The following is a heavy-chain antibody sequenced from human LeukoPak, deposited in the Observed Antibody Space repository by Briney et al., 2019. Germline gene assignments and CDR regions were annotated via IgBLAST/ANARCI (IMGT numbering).Heavy chain of an antibody. CDR2: LNPHSAGT. Sequence: GASVTVSFTSSVYTLTNYYIYWGRQAPGQGREGLGWLNPHSAGTTYAQMFQRTVTLTRDTSISTAYMELTPLTSDDTAIYYCARGHRIINGLDVWGQGTTVTVSS. V-gene: IGHV1-2*02. CDR1: VYTLTNYY. J-gene: IGHJ6*02. CDR3: ARGHRIINGLDV.